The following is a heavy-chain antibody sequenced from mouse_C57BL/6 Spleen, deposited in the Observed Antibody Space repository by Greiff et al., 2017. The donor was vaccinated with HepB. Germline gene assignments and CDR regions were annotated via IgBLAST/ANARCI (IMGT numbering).Heavy chain of an antibody. J-gene: IGHJ2*01. V-gene: IGHV5-17*01. CDR3: ARASTMVKKDFDY. CDR2: ISSGSSTI. Sequence: EVKVVESGGGLVKPGGSLKLSCAASGFTFSDYGMHWVRQAPEKGLEWVAYISSGSSTIYYADTVKGRITISRDNAKNTLFLQMTSLRSEDTAMYYCARASTMVKKDFDYWGQGTTLTVSS. D-gene: IGHD2-2*01. CDR1: GFTFSDYG.